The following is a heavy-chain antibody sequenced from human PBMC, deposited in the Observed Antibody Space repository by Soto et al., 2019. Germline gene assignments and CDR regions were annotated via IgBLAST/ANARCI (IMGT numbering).Heavy chain of an antibody. Sequence: GGSLRLSCADSGFTLSSYNMNCVRQAPGKGLDSVSSTSSSSSYIYYADSVKGRFTISRDNSKNTPYQHMNSLRAECSAVYYCAKAIAVAGTATDFQHWGQRTLVTDSS. CDR3: AKAIAVAGTATDFQH. D-gene: IGHD6-19*01. CDR2: TSSSSSYI. CDR1: GFTLSSYN. V-gene: IGHV3-21*04. J-gene: IGHJ1*01.